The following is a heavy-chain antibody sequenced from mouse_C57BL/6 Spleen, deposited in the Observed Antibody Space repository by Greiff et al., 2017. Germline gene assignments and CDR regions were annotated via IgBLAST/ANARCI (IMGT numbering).Heavy chain of an antibody. CDR1: GYTFTSYW. D-gene: IGHD2-4*01. CDR3: ARGGNDHGGTPFDY. CDR2: IDPSDSYT. J-gene: IGHJ2*01. V-gene: IGHV1-59*01. Sequence: VQLQQPGAELVRPGTSVKLSCKASGYTFTSYWMPWVKQRPGQGLEWIGVIDPSDSYTNYNQKVKGKATLTVDTSSSTAYMPLSSLTSEGSAVYYCARGGNDHGGTPFDYWGQGTTLTVSS.